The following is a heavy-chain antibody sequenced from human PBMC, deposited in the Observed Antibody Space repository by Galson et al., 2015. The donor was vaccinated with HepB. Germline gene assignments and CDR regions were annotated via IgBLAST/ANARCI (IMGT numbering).Heavy chain of an antibody. Sequence: SLRLSCAAPGFTFDTYAMSWVRQAPGKGLEWVSAISVTGGSTYYADSVKGRFTISRDTSKNTLFLQMNSLRAEDTAVYYCAKERREEFDYWGQGTLVTVSS. CDR3: AKERREEFDY. CDR1: GFTFDTYA. J-gene: IGHJ4*02. V-gene: IGHV3-23*01. CDR2: ISVTGGST.